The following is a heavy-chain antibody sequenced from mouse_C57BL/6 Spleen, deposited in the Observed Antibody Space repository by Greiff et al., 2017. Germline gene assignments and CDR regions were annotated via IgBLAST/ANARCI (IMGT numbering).Heavy chain of an antibody. CDR3: ARDEAAHPWFAY. Sequence: EVKLMESGGGLVKPGGSLKLSCAASGFTFSSYAMSWVRQTPEKRLEWVATISDGGSYTYYPDNVKGRFTISRDNAKNNLYLQMSHLKSEDTAMYYCARDEAAHPWFAYWGQETLVTVSA. J-gene: IGHJ3*01. V-gene: IGHV5-4*01. D-gene: IGHD6-1*01. CDR1: GFTFSSYA. CDR2: ISDGGSYT.